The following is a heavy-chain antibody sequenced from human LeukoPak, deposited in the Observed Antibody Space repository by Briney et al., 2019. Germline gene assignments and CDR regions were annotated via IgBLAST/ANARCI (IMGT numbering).Heavy chain of an antibody. CDR1: GFTFSTYS. Sequence: GSLRLSCAASGFTFSTYSMHWVRQPPGKGLEWIGEINHSGSTNYNPSLKSRVTISVDTSKNQFSLKLSSVTAADTAVYYCARGISGEWELGTDYWGQGTLVTVSS. V-gene: IGHV4-34*01. CDR3: ARGISGEWELGTDY. J-gene: IGHJ4*02. D-gene: IGHD1-26*01. CDR2: INHSGST.